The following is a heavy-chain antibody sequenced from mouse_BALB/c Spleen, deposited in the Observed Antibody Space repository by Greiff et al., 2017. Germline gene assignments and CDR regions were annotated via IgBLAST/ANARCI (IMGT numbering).Heavy chain of an antibody. J-gene: IGHJ3*01. D-gene: IGHD1-1*01. CDR3: AREDYGSSYPPWFAY. Sequence: VKLMESGAELVRPGVSVKISCKGSGYTFTDYAMHWVKQSHAKSLEWIGVISTYYGDASYNQKFKGKATMTVDKSSSTAYMELARLTSEDSAIYYCAREDYGSSYPPWFAYWGQGTLVTVSA. V-gene: IGHV1S137*01. CDR1: GYTFTDYA. CDR2: ISTYYGDA.